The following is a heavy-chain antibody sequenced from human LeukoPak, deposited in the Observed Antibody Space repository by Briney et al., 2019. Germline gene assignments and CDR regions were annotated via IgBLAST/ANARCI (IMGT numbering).Heavy chain of an antibody. Sequence: RASVKVSCKASGYTFTSYGISWVRQAPGQGLEWMGWISAYNGNTNYAQKLQGRVTMTTDTSTSTAYMELRSLRSDDTAVYYCARDLVVVPAATDSCYYWGPGHLVTVSS. D-gene: IGHD2-2*01. CDR3: ARDLVVVPAATDSCYY. CDR1: GYTFTSYG. V-gene: IGHV1-18*01. J-gene: IGHJ4*02. CDR2: ISAYNGNT.